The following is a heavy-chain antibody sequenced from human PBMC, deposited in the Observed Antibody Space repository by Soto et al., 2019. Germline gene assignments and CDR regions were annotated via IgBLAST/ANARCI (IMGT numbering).Heavy chain of an antibody. CDR3: ATALVLLDPFDI. V-gene: IGHV3-23*01. J-gene: IGHJ3*02. D-gene: IGHD6-13*01. CDR2: IRGGGDST. Sequence: EVELLESGGGLVQPGGSLRLSCAASGFTFSTSAMSWVRQAPGKGLEWVSSIRGGGDSTYYADSMKGRFTISRDNSKNTLYLQMDSLRAEDTALYYCATALVLLDPFDIWGQGTMVTVSS. CDR1: GFTFSTSA.